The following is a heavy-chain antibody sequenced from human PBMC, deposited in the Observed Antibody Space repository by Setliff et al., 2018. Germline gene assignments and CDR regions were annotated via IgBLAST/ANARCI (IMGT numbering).Heavy chain of an antibody. Sequence: SETLSLTCAVYGDSISRYYWSWIRQPPGKGLEWIGYIQNGGNTKYNPSLGSRITMSVDTSKNQFSLKLSSVTAADTAVYYCARDQYTSGWYGPPESYFDCWGLGILVTVSS. CDR1: GDSISRYY. CDR3: ARDQYTSGWYGPPESYFDC. J-gene: IGHJ4*01. CDR2: IQNGGNT. D-gene: IGHD6-19*01. V-gene: IGHV4-59*01.